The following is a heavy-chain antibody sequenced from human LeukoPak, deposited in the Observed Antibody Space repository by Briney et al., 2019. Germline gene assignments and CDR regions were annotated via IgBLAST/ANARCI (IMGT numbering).Heavy chain of an antibody. CDR1: GGSIISHY. J-gene: IGHJ5*02. D-gene: IGHD2-15*01. Sequence: SETLSLTCTVSGGSIISHYWSWIRQSPGKGLEWIGYIYSNGGTNSNPSLKSRVTISVDTSKNQFYLKLSSVTAADTAVYYWVKQPTHCSPRCYPNYFDPWGQGTLVTVSS. V-gene: IGHV4-4*09. CDR3: VKQPTHCSPRCYPNYFDP. CDR2: IYSNGGT.